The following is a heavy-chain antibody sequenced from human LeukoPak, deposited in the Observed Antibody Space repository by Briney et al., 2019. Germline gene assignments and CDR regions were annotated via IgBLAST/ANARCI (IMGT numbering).Heavy chain of an antibody. Sequence: PGGSLRLSCAASGFTFSRNAIHGVRQGPGKGLEWVSYIAHHGSNKYYADSVKGRFTISRDNSKRTLYLQMNSLRADDPAVYYCAKDGSWSCTDWGQGTLVTVSS. D-gene: IGHD2-8*02. CDR1: GFTFSRNA. J-gene: IGHJ4*02. CDR2: IAHHGSNK. CDR3: AKDGSWSCTD. V-gene: IGHV3-30*02.